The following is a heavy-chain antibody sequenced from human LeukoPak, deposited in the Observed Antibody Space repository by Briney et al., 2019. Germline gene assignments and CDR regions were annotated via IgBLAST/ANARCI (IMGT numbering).Heavy chain of an antibody. J-gene: IGHJ5*02. D-gene: IGHD6-19*01. V-gene: IGHV3-74*01. CDR3: ARAQAVAGTGGFDP. Sequence: QAGGSLRLSCAASGFSFNSYWMHWVRQVPGKGLVWVSRISSDGSTTSYADSVKGRFTISRDNAKNTLYLQMNSLRDEDTAIYYCARAQAVAGTGGFDPWGQGTLVTVSS. CDR1: GFSFNSYW. CDR2: ISSDGSTT.